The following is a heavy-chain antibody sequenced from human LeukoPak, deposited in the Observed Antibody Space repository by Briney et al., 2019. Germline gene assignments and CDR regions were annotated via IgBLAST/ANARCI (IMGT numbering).Heavy chain of an antibody. CDR3: ARGRSTGYPYYFEY. Sequence: ASVKVSCKASGYTFTSYDINWVRQTTGQGLEWMGWMNPNSGSTGYAQKFQGRVPITRNTSISTAYMELSGLRSEDTAVYYCARGRSTGYPYYFEYWGQGTLVTVSS. D-gene: IGHD5-12*01. V-gene: IGHV1-8*03. CDR1: GYTFTSYD. CDR2: MNPNSGST. J-gene: IGHJ4*02.